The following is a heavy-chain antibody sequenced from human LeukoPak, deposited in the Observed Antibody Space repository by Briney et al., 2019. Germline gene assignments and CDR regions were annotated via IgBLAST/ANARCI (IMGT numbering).Heavy chain of an antibody. V-gene: IGHV4-31*03. D-gene: IGHD6-13*01. CDR2: IYYSGST. J-gene: IGHJ3*02. CDR3: ARADSSSWSSVLDAFDI. CDR1: GGSISSGGYY. Sequence: SQTLSLTCTVSGGSISSGGYYWSWIRQHPGKGLEWIGYIYYSGSTYYNPSLKSRVTISVDTSKNQFSLKLSSVTAADTAVYYCARADSSSWSSVLDAFDIWGQGTMVTVSS.